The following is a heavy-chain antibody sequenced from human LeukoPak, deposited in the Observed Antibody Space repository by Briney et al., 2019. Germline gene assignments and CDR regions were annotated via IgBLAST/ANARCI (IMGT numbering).Heavy chain of an antibody. Sequence: LRLSCAASGFTFSSYSMNWVRQAPGKGLEWVSSISSSSSYIYYADSVKGRFTISRDNAKNSLYLQMNSLRAEDTAVYYCAREREQQLAFDYWGQGTLVTVSS. CDR3: AREREQQLAFDY. D-gene: IGHD6-13*01. V-gene: IGHV3-21*01. CDR2: ISSSSSYI. CDR1: GFTFSSYS. J-gene: IGHJ4*02.